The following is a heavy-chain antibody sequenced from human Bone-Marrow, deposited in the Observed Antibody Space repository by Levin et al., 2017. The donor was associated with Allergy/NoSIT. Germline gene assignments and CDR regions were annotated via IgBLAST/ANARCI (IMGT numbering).Heavy chain of an antibody. J-gene: IGHJ6*03. CDR2: IYYSGST. CDR3: ARHDHFVKAYYMDV. Sequence: SETLSLTCTVSGGSISSYYWSWIRQPPGKGLEWIGYIYYSGSTNYNPSLKSRVTISVDTSKNQFSLKLSSVTAADTAVYYCARHDHFVKAYYMDVWGKGTTVTVSS. V-gene: IGHV4-59*08. D-gene: IGHD1-14*01. CDR1: GGSISSYY.